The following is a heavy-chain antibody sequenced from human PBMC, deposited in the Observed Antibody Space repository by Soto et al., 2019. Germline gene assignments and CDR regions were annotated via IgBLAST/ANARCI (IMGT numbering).Heavy chain of an antibody. Sequence: VHLLESGGGLVPPGGSLRLSCAASGFSLSAYAMTWVRQAPGKGLEWVSTVSESGSRTYYAASVKGRFTVSGDSSNNTLYLHMNSLRAEDTAMYYCAKTPPRGDFLSAPDPWGQGTLVTVSS. CDR3: AKTPPRGDFLSAPDP. D-gene: IGHD2-21*01. CDR2: VSESGSRT. J-gene: IGHJ5*02. CDR1: GFSLSAYA. V-gene: IGHV3-23*01.